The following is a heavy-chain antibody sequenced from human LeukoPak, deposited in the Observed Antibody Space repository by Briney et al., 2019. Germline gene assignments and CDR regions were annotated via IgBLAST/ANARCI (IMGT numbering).Heavy chain of an antibody. Sequence: ASVKVSCKASGYTFTSYAMHWVRQAPGHRLEWMGWINAGNGNTKYSQKFQGRVTITRDTSASTAYMELSSLRSEDTAVYYCARWDIMAGTFDYWGQGTLVTVSS. CDR3: ARWDIMAGTFDY. V-gene: IGHV1-3*01. J-gene: IGHJ4*02. D-gene: IGHD5-12*01. CDR1: GYTFTSYA. CDR2: INAGNGNT.